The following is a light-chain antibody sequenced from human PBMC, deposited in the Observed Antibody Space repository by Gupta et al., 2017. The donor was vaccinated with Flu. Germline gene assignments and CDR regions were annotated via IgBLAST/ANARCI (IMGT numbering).Light chain of an antibody. J-gene: IGLJ3*02. CDR1: HRDVGGYNY. CDR2: NVS. Sequence: SALTQPPSVPWSPGQSFTIPGTGTHRDVGGYNYVAWYQQHADKAPKLMNYNVSKRPSRIPSRFFGSKCGNTASLTISGHQAEDEADYYCSSYTSSKTRVFGGGTKLTVL. V-gene: IGLV2-14*01. CDR3: SSYTSSKTRV.